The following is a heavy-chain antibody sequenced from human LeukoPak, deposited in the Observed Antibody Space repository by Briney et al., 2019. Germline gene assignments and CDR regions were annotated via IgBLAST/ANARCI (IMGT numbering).Heavy chain of an antibody. V-gene: IGHV3-23*01. Sequence: PGGSLRLSCAASGFTISTYGMNWVRQAPRKGLEWVSVIFGSGDSTYYADSVKGRFTISRDRSKNTLYLEMHSLRADDTAVYYCAKDQKPDSGYDIDYWGQGTLVTVPS. J-gene: IGHJ4*02. D-gene: IGHD5-12*01. CDR1: GFTISTYG. CDR3: AKDQKPDSGYDIDY. CDR2: IFGSGDST.